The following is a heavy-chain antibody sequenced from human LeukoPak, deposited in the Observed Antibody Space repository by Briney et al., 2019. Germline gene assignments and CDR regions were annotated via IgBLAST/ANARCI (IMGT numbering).Heavy chain of an antibody. Sequence: GGSLRLSCAASGFTFNSYSMNWVRQAPGKGLEWVSSISSSSSYIYYVDSVKGRFTISRDNAKNSLYLQMDSLRAEDTAVCYCARDAYYYDRSGYYRYFDYWGQGTLVTVSS. CDR3: ARDAYYYDRSGYYRYFDY. CDR2: ISSSSSYI. CDR1: GFTFNSYS. J-gene: IGHJ4*02. V-gene: IGHV3-21*01. D-gene: IGHD3-22*01.